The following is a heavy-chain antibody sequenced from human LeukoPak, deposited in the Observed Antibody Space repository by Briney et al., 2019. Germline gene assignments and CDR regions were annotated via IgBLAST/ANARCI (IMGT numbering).Heavy chain of an antibody. V-gene: IGHV4-31*03. CDR1: GGSISSGGYY. Sequence: SETLSLTCTVSGGSISSGGYYWSWIRQHPGKGLEWIGYIYYSGSTYYNPSLKSRVTISVDTSKNQFSLKLSSVTAADTAVYYCASQRIVGTTTFDYWGQGTLVTVSS. D-gene: IGHD1-26*01. J-gene: IGHJ4*02. CDR3: ASQRIVGTTTFDY. CDR2: IYYSGST.